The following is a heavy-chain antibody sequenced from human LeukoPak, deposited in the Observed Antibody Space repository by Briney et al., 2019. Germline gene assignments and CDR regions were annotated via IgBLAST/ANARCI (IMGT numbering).Heavy chain of an antibody. CDR2: VNNDGTGT. D-gene: IGHD1-14*01. V-gene: IGHV3-74*01. CDR1: GFSFNSYW. CDR3: ARGGPDHAFDI. J-gene: IGHJ3*02. Sequence: GGSLRLSCAASGFSFNSYWMYWVRQVPGKGLVWVSRVNNDGTGTTYAEAVKGRFTISRDNAKNTVYLQMNSLRDEDTAVYYCARGGPDHAFDIWGQGTMVTVSS.